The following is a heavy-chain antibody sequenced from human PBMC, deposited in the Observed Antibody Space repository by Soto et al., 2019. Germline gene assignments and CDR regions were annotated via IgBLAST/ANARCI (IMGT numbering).Heavy chain of an antibody. CDR2: IFYSGST. J-gene: IGHJ5*02. CDR3: ARQPTTGDTDLWFDP. D-gene: IGHD2-21*01. CDR1: Y. V-gene: IGHV4-39*01. Sequence: YWSWIRQPPGKGLEWLANIFYSGSTYYNPSLASRVTVSVDTSKNEFSLKLRSVTAADTAVYYCARQPTTGDTDLWFDPWGQGTLVTVSS.